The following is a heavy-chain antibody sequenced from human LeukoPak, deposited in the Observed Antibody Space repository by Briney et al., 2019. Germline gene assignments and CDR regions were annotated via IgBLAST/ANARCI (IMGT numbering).Heavy chain of an antibody. CDR2: ISSSGSTI. CDR1: GFTFSSYA. V-gene: IGHV3-48*03. D-gene: IGHD3-22*01. CDR3: AREPYYYESSVSNDYYYCMDV. J-gene: IGHJ6*02. Sequence: GRSLRLSCAASGFTFSSYAMNWVRQAPGKGLEWVSYISSSGSTIYYADSVKGRFTISRDNAKNSLYLQMNSLRAEDTAVYYCAREPYYYESSVSNDYYYCMDVWGQGTTVTVSS.